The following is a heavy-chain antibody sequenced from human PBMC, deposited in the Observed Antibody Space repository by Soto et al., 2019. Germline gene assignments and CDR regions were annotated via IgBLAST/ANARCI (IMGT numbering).Heavy chain of an antibody. V-gene: IGHV4-59*01. CDR1: GGSISSYY. D-gene: IGHD1-26*01. Sequence: SETLSLTCTVSGGSISSYYWSLIRQPPGKGLEWIGYIYYSGSTNYNPSLKSRVTISVDTSKKQFSLKLSSVTAADTAVYYCARGPESGSYTLQWAFDIWGHGTMVTVSS. CDR3: ARGPESGSYTLQWAFDI. CDR2: IYYSGST. J-gene: IGHJ3*02.